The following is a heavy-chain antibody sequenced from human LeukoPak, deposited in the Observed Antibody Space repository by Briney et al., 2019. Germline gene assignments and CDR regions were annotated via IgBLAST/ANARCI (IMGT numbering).Heavy chain of an antibody. D-gene: IGHD6-13*01. CDR3: ATDSWYYIY. CDR1: GDSISSYY. J-gene: IGHJ4*02. V-gene: IGHV4-59*01. CDR2: IYYSGST. Sequence: SETLSLTCTVSGDSISSYYWSWIRQPPGKGLEWIGYIYYSGSTNYNPSLKSRVTISVDTSKNQFSLKLSSVTAADTAVYYCATDSWYYIYWGQRTLVTVSS.